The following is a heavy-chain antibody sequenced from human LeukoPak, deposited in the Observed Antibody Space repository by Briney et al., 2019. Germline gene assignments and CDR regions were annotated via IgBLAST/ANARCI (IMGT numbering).Heavy chain of an antibody. Sequence: PGGSLRLSCAASGFTVSSNYMSWVRQAPGKGLEWVSVIYSGGSTYYADSVKGRFTISRDNSKNTLYLQMNSLRAEDTAVYYCAREYDSLLFDIWGQGTMVTVSS. CDR1: GFTVSSNY. CDR2: IYSGGST. CDR3: AREYDSLLFDI. V-gene: IGHV3-53*01. D-gene: IGHD3-22*01. J-gene: IGHJ3*02.